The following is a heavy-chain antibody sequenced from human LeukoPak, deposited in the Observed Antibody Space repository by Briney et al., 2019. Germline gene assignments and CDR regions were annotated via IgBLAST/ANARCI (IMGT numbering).Heavy chain of an antibody. V-gene: IGHV3-11*01. D-gene: IGHD5-18*01. J-gene: IGHJ3*02. CDR3: ARDWGYSYAAGTNGRFDAFDI. CDR2: ISSSGSTI. Sequence: PGGSLRLSCAASGFTFSDYYMSWIRQAPGKGLEWVSYISSSGSTIYYADSVKGRFTISRDNAKNSLYLQMNSLRAEDTAVYYCARDWGYSYAAGTNGRFDAFDIWGQGTMVTVSS. CDR1: GFTFSDYY.